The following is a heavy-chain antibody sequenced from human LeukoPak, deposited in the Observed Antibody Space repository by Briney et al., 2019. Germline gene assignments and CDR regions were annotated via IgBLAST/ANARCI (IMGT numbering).Heavy chain of an antibody. CDR1: GYTFTGYY. CDR3: ARCNKRRNWFDP. Sequence: GASVKVSCKASGYTFTGYYMHWVRQAPGQGLEWMGWMHPNSGNTGYAQKFQGRVTMTRNTSISTAYMELSSLRSEDTAVYYCARCNKRRNWFDPWGQGTLVTVSS. V-gene: IGHV1-8*02. J-gene: IGHJ5*02. D-gene: IGHD1/OR15-1a*01. CDR2: MHPNSGNT.